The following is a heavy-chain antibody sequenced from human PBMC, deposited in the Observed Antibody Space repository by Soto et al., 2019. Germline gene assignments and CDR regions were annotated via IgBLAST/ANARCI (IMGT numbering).Heavy chain of an antibody. CDR2: ISAYNGNT. V-gene: IGHV1-18*01. J-gene: IGHJ6*03. D-gene: IGHD6-13*01. CDR3: ARDLWGVCSWYVSGYYYYMDV. CDR1: GYTFTSYG. Sequence: QVQLVQSGAEVKKPGASVKVSCKASGYTFTSYGISWVRQAPGQGLEWMGWISAYNGNTNYAQKLQGRVTMTTDTSTSTAYMELRSLRSDDTAVYYCARDLWGVCSWYVSGYYYYMDVWGKGTTVTVSS.